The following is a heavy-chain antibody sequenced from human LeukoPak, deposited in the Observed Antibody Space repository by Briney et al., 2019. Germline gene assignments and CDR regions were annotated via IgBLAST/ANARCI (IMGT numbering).Heavy chain of an antibody. CDR1: GFTFSKYA. CDR3: AKGLKTAVGPYMGYHYYMDV. V-gene: IGHV3-23*01. D-gene: IGHD5-18*01. J-gene: IGHJ6*03. CDR2: VNDRGTGT. Sequence: GGSLRLSCAASGFTFSKYAMSWVRQATGKGLEWVSTVNDRGTGTYYADSVKGRFTISRDNSKNTLSLQMISLRAEDTALYYCAKGLKTAVGPYMGYHYYMDVWGKGTTVTVSS.